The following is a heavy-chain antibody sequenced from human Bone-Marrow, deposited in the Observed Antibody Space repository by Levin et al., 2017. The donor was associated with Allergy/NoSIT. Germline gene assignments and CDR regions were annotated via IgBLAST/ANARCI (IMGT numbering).Heavy chain of an antibody. CDR2: IYYSGST. Sequence: PSETLSLTCTVSGGSISSSSFYWGWIRQPPGKGLEWIGNIYYSGSTYYNPSLKSRVTISVDTSKNQFSLKLTSVTAADTAVYYCASDEMVHELQYCYGIDVWGQGTTVSVSS. CDR1: GGSISSSSFY. CDR3: ASDEMVHELQYCYGIDV. D-gene: IGHD2-8*01. V-gene: IGHV4-39*07. J-gene: IGHJ6*02.